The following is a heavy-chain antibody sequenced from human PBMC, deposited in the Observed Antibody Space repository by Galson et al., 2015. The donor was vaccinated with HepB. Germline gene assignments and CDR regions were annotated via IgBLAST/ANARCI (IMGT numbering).Heavy chain of an antibody. V-gene: IGHV3-23*01. Sequence: SLRLSCAASGFTFRNYAMSWVRQAPGKGLEWVSAITGSSDTTYYADSVKGRFTISRDNSKNTLYLQLNSLRAEDTAVYYCTKDPFDSGWSGKNWSDPWGQGTLVTVSS. CDR1: GFTFRNYA. CDR3: TKDPFDSGWSGKNWSDP. CDR2: ITGSSDTT. J-gene: IGHJ5*02. D-gene: IGHD6-19*01.